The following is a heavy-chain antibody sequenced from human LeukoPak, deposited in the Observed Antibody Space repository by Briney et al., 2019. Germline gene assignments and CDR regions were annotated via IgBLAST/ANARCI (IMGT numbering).Heavy chain of an antibody. CDR1: RFTFSSYS. CDR2: ITGSGGST. V-gene: IGHV3-23*01. D-gene: IGHD5-24*01. CDR3: GRDSRWAQPDH. J-gene: IGHJ4*02. Sequence: GGSLRLSCAASRFTFSSYSMNWARQAPGKGLEWVSGITGSGGSTYYADSVKGRFTISRDNSKNTVYLQINSLTAEDTAVYYCGRDSRWAQPDHWGQGTLVTVSS.